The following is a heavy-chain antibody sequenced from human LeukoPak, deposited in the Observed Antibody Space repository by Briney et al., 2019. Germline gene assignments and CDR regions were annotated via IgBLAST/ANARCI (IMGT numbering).Heavy chain of an antibody. CDR3: AALRVYYYGMDV. J-gene: IGHJ6*02. D-gene: IGHD3-16*01. CDR2: ISGSGGST. CDR1: GFTFSSYA. Sequence: GGSLRLSCAASGFTFSSYAMSWVRQAPGKGLEWVSAISGSGGSTYYADSVKGRFTISRDNSKNTLYLQMNSLRAEDTAVYYCAALRVYYYGMDVWGQGTTVTVSS. V-gene: IGHV3-23*01.